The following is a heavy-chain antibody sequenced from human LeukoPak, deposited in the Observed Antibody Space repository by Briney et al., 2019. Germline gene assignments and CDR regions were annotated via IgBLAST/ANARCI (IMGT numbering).Heavy chain of an antibody. CDR2: ISGSGGST. J-gene: IGHJ4*02. CDR3: ARDSDSSLSDYYFDY. D-gene: IGHD6-6*01. CDR1: GFTFSSYA. V-gene: IGHV3-23*01. Sequence: GGSLRLSCAASGFTFSSYAMSWVRQAPGKGLEWVSAISGSGGSTYYADSVKGRFTISRDNSKNTLYLQMNSLRAEDTAVYYCARDSDSSLSDYYFDYWGQGTLVTVSS.